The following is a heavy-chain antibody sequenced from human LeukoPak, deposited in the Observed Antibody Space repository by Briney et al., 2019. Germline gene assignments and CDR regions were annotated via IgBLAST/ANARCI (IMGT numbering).Heavy chain of an antibody. V-gene: IGHV1-8*01. CDR1: GYTLTSYD. CDR2: MNPNGGRT. CDR3: ARDGGYYYGSGSYYPNWFDP. J-gene: IGHJ5*02. Sequence: ASVKVSCKASGYTLTSYDINWVRQATGQGLEWMGWMNPNGGRTGYAQNFQGRITITRNTSISTAYMELSSLRSEDTAVYYCARDGGYYYGSGSYYPNWFDPWGQGTLVTVSS. D-gene: IGHD3-10*01.